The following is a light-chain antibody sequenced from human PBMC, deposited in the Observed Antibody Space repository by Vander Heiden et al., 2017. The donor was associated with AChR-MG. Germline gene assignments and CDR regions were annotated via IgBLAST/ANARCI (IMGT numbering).Light chain of an antibody. V-gene: IGLV7-43*01. CDR2: STS. CDR1: TGAVTTGHF. Sequence: HTVVPQQPSLSVSPGGTAATTCSSSTGAVTTGHFPNWYQQNPGQAPRTLIYSTSNNRSWTPARFSGSRLGGKAALTLSGVQPEDEAEYYCLLYYGGAQLVFGGGTKLTVL. J-gene: IGLJ2*01. CDR3: LLYYGGAQLV.